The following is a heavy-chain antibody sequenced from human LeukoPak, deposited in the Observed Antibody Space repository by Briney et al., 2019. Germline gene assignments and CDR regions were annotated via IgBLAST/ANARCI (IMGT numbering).Heavy chain of an antibody. J-gene: IGHJ5*02. Sequence: AASVTASCKASGYTFTSYYMHWVRQAPGQGLEWMGWINAGNGNTKYSQKFQGRVTITRDTSASTAYMELSSLRSEDTAVYYCARDRGGNDFWSGYLNWLDPWGQGTLVTVSS. CDR1: GYTFTSYY. V-gene: IGHV1-3*01. D-gene: IGHD3-3*01. CDR3: ARDRGGNDFWSGYLNWLDP. CDR2: INAGNGNT.